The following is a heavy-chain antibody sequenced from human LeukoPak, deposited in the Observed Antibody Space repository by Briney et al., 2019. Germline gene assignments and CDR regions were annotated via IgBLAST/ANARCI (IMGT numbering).Heavy chain of an antibody. D-gene: IGHD3-3*01. V-gene: IGHV4-30-4*01. CDR1: GGSISSGDYY. J-gene: IGHJ4*02. CDR2: ISHSGGT. CDR3: ARVGEWLAN. Sequence: SETLSLTCTVSGGSISSGDYYWSWIRQPPGKGLEWIAYISHSGGTYYNPSLKSRVTISVDTSKNQFSLKLSSVTAADTAVYYCARVGEWLANWGQGTLVTVSS.